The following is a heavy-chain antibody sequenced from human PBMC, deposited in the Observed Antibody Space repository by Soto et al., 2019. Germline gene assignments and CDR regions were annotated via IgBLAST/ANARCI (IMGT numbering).Heavy chain of an antibody. CDR1: GFTFSSYG. J-gene: IGHJ5*02. CDR2: IWYDGSNK. Sequence: QVQLVESGGGVVQPGRSLRLSCAASGFTFSSYGMHWVRQAPGKGLEWVAVIWYDGSNKYYADSVKGRFTISRDNSKNTLYLQMNSLRAEDTAVYYCAREGDPIVTLNWFDPWGQGTLVTVSS. D-gene: IGHD2-15*01. CDR3: AREGDPIVTLNWFDP. V-gene: IGHV3-33*01.